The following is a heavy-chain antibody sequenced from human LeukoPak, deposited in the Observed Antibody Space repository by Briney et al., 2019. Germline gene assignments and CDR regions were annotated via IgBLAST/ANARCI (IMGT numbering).Heavy chain of an antibody. J-gene: IGHJ4*02. D-gene: IGHD5-18*01. CDR3: ARYHYSYLYDY. CDR1: GGSFSGYY. V-gene: IGHV4-34*01. Sequence: SETLSLTCAVYGGSFSGYYWSWIRQPPGKGLEWIGEINHSGSTNYSPSLKSRVTISVDTSKNQFSLKLSSVTAADTAVYYCARYHYSYLYDYWGQGTLVTVSS. CDR2: INHSGST.